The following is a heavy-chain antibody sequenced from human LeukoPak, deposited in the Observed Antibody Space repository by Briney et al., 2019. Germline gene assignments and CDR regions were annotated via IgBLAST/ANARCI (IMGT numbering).Heavy chain of an antibody. CDR3: TRHNYGDPPR. Sequence: PGGSLRLSCAASGFTFSGSAMHWVRQASGKGLEWVGRIRSKANSYATAYAASVKGRFTISRDDSKNTAYLQMNRLKTEDTAVYYCTRHNYGDPPRWGQGTLVTVSS. J-gene: IGHJ4*02. CDR2: IRSKANSYAT. V-gene: IGHV3-73*01. CDR1: GFTFSGSA. D-gene: IGHD4-17*01.